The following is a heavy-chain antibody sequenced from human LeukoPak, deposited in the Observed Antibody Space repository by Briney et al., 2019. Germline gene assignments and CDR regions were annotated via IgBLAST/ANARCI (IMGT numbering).Heavy chain of an antibody. CDR3: ARGVTGDLGYYYYYMDV. CDR2: ISAYNGDT. CDR1: GYTFTNYG. J-gene: IGHJ6*03. V-gene: IGHV1-18*01. D-gene: IGHD7-27*01. Sequence: ASVTVSCKASGYTFTNYGISWVRQAPGQGLEWMGWISAYNGDTNYAQKLQGRVTMTTDTSTSTAYMELRSLRSDDTAVYYCARGVTGDLGYYYYYMDVWGKGTTVTVSS.